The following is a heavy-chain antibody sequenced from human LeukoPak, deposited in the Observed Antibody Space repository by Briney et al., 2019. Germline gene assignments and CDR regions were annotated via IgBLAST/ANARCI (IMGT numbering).Heavy chain of an antibody. CDR3: ARSSCSGGSCRAPGDY. CDR2: IYYSGST. CDR1: GGSINSSSYD. D-gene: IGHD2-15*01. J-gene: IGHJ4*02. V-gene: IGHV4-39*07. Sequence: PSETLSLTCTVSGGSINSSSYDWGWIRQPPGKGLEWIGSIYYSGSTYYNPSLKSRVTISVDTSKNQFSLKLSSVTAANTAVYYCARSSCSGGSCRAPGDYWGQGTLVTVSS.